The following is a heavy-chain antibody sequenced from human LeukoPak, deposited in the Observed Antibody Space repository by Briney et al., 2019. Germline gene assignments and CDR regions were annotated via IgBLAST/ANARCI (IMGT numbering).Heavy chain of an antibody. D-gene: IGHD6-19*01. J-gene: IGHJ4*02. V-gene: IGHV4-34*01. CDR3: ARGGGSSGWYYDY. Sequence: SETLSLTCAVYGGSFSGYYWSWIRQPPGKGLEWIGEINHSGSTNYNPSLKSRVTISVDTSKNQFSLKLSSVTAADTAVYYCARGGGSSGWYYDYWGQGTLVTVSS. CDR2: INHSGST. CDR1: GGSFSGYY.